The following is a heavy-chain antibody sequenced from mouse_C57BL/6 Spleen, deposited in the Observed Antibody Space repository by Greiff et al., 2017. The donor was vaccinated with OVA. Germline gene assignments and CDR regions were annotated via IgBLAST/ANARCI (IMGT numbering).Heavy chain of an antibody. V-gene: IGHV1-47*01. CDR3: ARRIYYDYGFAD. J-gene: IGHJ3*01. CDR2: FHPYNDDT. D-gene: IGHD2-4*01. CDR1: GYTFTTYP. Sequence: QVQLQQSGAELVKPGASVTMSCKTSGYTFTTYPIEWMKQNHGKSLEWIGNFHPYNDDTKYNEKFKGKATLTVEKSSSTVYLELSRLTSDDSAVYYCARRIYYDYGFADWGQGTLVTVSA.